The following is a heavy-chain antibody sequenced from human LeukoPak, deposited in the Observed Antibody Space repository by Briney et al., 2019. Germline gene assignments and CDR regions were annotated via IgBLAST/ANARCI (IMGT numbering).Heavy chain of an antibody. CDR1: GFTFSTYA. J-gene: IGHJ4*02. CDR2: IKGGGGDP. D-gene: IGHD4-11*01. CDR3: AKGGHDYNPFYW. V-gene: IGHV3-23*01. Sequence: GGSLRLSCAASGFTFSTYAMGWVRQAPGKGLEWVSSIKGGGGDPFYADSVNGRFTISRDNSKETLFLQLDSLRAEDTAVYYCAKGGHDYNPFYWWGQGTLVTVSS.